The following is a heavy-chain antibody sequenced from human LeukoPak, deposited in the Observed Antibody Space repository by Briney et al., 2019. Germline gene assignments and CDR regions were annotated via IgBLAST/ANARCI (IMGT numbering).Heavy chain of an antibody. CDR3: ARDRAPPTSWYFDL. D-gene: IGHD3-10*01. Sequence: GGSLRLSCAVSGFTVSTNYMSWVRQAPGKWLEWVSILYSGGDIYYADSVKGRFTISRDNSRNTLYLQMNTLRVEDSAVYYCARDRAPPTSWYFDLWGRGTLVTVSS. V-gene: IGHV3-53*01. CDR1: GFTVSTNY. J-gene: IGHJ2*01. CDR2: LYSGGDI.